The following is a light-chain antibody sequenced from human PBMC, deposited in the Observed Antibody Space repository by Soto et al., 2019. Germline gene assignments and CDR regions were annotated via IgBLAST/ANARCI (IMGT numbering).Light chain of an antibody. CDR1: SSNIGNNY. CDR3: GTWDSSLGAWV. Sequence: QSVLTQPPSVSAAPGQTVTISCSGSSSNIGNNYVSWYQHLPGTAPKLLIYDNNKRPSGIPDRFSGSKSGTSATLGITGLETGDEADYYCGTWDSSLGAWVFGGGTKLTVL. V-gene: IGLV1-51*01. CDR2: DNN. J-gene: IGLJ3*02.